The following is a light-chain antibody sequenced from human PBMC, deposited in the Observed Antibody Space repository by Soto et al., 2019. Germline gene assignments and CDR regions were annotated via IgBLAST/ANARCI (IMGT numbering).Light chain of an antibody. Sequence: IVLRQWPAPISVPPWESASLSCRASQSVSSNLAWYQQKPGQAPRLLIYGASTRATGFPARFSGSGSGTEFTLTISSLQSEDFAVYYCQQCNLWTITFAQGTLLEI. CDR1: QSVSSN. CDR3: QQCNLWTIT. V-gene: IGKV3-15*01. CDR2: GAS. J-gene: IGKJ5*01.